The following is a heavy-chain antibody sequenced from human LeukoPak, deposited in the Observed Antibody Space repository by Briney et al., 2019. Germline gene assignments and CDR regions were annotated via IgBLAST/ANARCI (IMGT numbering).Heavy chain of an antibody. V-gene: IGHV4-4*07. D-gene: IGHD2-21*02. Sequence: SETLSLTCTVSGGSISSYYWSWIRQPAGKGLEWIGRIYTSGSTNYNPSLKSRVTMSVDTSKNQFSLKLSSVTAADTAVYYCARVLLATDYYYGMDVWGQGTTVTVSS. CDR1: GGSISSYY. CDR3: ARVLLATDYYYGMDV. CDR2: IYTSGST. J-gene: IGHJ6*02.